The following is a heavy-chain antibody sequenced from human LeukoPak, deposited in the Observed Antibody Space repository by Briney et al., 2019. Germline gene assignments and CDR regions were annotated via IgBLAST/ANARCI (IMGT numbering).Heavy chain of an antibody. Sequence: ASVKVSCKASGHTFTSYGISWVRQAPGQGLEWMGWISAYNGNTNYAQKLQGRVTMTTDTSTSTAYMELRSLRSDDTAVYYCARDPVRLSGYDPFDYWGQGTLVTVSS. V-gene: IGHV1-18*01. CDR3: ARDPVRLSGYDPFDY. D-gene: IGHD5-12*01. J-gene: IGHJ4*02. CDR2: ISAYNGNT. CDR1: GHTFTSYG.